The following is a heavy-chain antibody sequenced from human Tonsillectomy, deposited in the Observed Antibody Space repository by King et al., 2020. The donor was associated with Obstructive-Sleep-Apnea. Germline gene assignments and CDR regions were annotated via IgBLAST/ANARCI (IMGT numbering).Heavy chain of an antibody. D-gene: IGHD6-19*01. CDR2: IKSKTDGGTT. V-gene: IGHV3-15*01. J-gene: IGHJ4*02. CDR3: TTDSGEQWRPENAY. CDR1: GFTFSNAW. Sequence: EVQLVESGGGLVQPGGSLRLSCAASGFTFSNAWMSWVRQAPGKGLEWVGRIKSKTDGGTTDYAAPVKGRFTFSRDDSKNKMYLQMNSLKTEDTAAYYCTTDSGEQWRPENAYWGQGTLVTVSS.